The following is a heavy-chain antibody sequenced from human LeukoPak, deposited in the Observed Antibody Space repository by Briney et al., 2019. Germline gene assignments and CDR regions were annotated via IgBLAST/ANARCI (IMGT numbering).Heavy chain of an antibody. CDR1: GFTFSSYD. CDR3: ARVPGIAAAGIGYYYGMDV. V-gene: IGHV3-13*01. CDR2: IGTAGDT. Sequence: GGSLRLSCAASGFTFSSYDMHWVRQATGKGLEWVSAIGTAGDTYYPGSVKGRFTISRENAKNSLYLQMNSLRAGDTAVYYCARVPGIAAAGIGYYYGMDVWGQGTTVTVSS. D-gene: IGHD6-13*01. J-gene: IGHJ6*02.